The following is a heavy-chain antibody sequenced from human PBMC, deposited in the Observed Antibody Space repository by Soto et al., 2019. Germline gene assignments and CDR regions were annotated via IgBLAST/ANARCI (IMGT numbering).Heavy chain of an antibody. CDR1: GVSFNTYV. V-gene: IGHV3-23*01. CDR3: ARDGGGVATSVLAF. D-gene: IGHD3-16*01. J-gene: IGHJ6*03. CDR2: ISGGGGST. Sequence: PAGCLRLSCVFSGVSFNTYVMSWVRKAPGKGLEWVSSISGGGGSTYYAESVKGRFTISRENSKNTFYLKRNTLRAEDTAFFYWARDGGGVATSVLAFGGNGTTVP.